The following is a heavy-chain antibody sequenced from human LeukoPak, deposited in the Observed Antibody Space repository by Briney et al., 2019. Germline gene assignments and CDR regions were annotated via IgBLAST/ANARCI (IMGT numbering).Heavy chain of an antibody. D-gene: IGHD3-3*01. CDR2: ISYDANSK. V-gene: IGHV3-30-3*01. CDR3: AGESVVYYFDY. J-gene: IGHJ4*02. Sequence: GRSLRLSCAASGFTFTSYTMHWVRLAPGRGLEWVTAISYDANSKYYADSVKGRLTISRDNSKNTVYLQMNSLRAEDSAVYYCAGESVVYYFDYWGQGTPVTVSS. CDR1: GFTFTSYT.